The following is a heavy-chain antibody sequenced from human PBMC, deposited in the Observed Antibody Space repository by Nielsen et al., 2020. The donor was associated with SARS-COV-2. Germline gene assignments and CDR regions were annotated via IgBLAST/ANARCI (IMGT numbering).Heavy chain of an antibody. CDR3: AREGDVYCTNGVCILDY. Sequence: WVRQAPGQGLEWMGWINPNSGGTNYAQKFQGWVTMTRDTSISTAYMELSRLRSDDTAVYYCAREGDVYCTNGVCILDYWGQGTLVTVSS. J-gene: IGHJ4*02. V-gene: IGHV1-2*04. D-gene: IGHD2-8*01. CDR2: INPNSGGT.